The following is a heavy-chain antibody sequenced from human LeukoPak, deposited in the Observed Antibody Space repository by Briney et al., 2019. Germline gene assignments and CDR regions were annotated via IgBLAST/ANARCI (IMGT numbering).Heavy chain of an antibody. Sequence: SETLSLTCTVSGGSISISNYFWAWIRQPPGKGLEWIGIIYFTGSTYYNPSLKSRVTISVDTSKNYFSLKLSSVTATDTAVYSCAREGGDGVWGSYRTFLKTGSQYYYYMEVWGKGTTVTVSS. D-gene: IGHD3-16*02. CDR2: IYFTGST. CDR1: GGSISISNYF. V-gene: IGHV4-39*02. CDR3: AREGGDGVWGSYRTFLKTGSQYYYYMEV. J-gene: IGHJ6*03.